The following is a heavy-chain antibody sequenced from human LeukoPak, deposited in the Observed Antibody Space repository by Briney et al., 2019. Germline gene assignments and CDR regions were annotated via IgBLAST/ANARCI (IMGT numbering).Heavy chain of an antibody. J-gene: IGHJ4*02. D-gene: IGHD2/OR15-2a*01. Sequence: TGGSLRLSCAASGFTFSSYTMNWVRKAPGKGLEWVSYISTSSSTICYADSVKGRFTISRDNAKNSLYLQMNSLRDEDTAVYYCARRTSFHFDYWGQGTLVTVSS. CDR3: ARRTSFHFDY. CDR1: GFTFSSYT. V-gene: IGHV3-48*02. CDR2: ISTSSSTI.